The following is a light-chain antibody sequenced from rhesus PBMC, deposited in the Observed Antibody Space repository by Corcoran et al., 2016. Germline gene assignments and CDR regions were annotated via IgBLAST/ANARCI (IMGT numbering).Light chain of an antibody. CDR2: GVR. J-gene: IGLJ1*01. CDR3: SSYASSSNYI. Sequence: QAAPPQSPSVSGTPGQLVTISCTGTSSDIGGYNRVSWYQQHQGKAPKLMIYGVRKRPSGVSDRFSGSKSCNTSSLTISGLQAEDEAYYYCSSYASSSNYIFGAGTRLTVL. CDR1: SSDIGGYNR. V-gene: IGLV2-13*03.